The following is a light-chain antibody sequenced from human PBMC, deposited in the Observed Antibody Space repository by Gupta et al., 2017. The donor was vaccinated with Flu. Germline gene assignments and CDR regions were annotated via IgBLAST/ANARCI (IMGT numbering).Light chain of an antibody. CDR3: QRHDSAPFT. CDR2: GGS. J-gene: IGKJ3*01. CDR1: QNIGHS. Sequence: DIQMTQSPASLSASVNDRISITCRASQNIGHSLAWYQQKPGEVPKVLIYGGSSLRAGVPSRFAGGGSGTXFTLTIXNLQPEDFATYFCQRHDSAPFTFGXGTRVDLK. V-gene: IGKV1-27*01.